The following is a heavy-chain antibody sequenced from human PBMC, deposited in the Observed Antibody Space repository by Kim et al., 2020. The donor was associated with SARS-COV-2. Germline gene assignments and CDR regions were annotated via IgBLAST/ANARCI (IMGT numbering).Heavy chain of an antibody. CDR1: GFTFSNYG. D-gene: IGHD6-13*01. J-gene: IGHJ4*02. Sequence: GGSLRRSCAASGFTFSNYGMTWVRQAPGKGLEWVSGISGSGDITRYADSVKGRFTISRDNSKNALYLQMSNLRAEDTAIYYCANPRQPDYWGQGPWSPSP. V-gene: IGHV3-23*01. CDR2: ISGSGDIT. CDR3: ANPRQPDY.